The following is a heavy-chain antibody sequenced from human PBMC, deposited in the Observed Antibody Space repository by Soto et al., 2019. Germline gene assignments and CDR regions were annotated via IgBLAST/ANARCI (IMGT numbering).Heavy chain of an antibody. CDR2: ISGGGRFT. Sequence: PGGSLRLSCASSAFTFNTDAMNWVRQAPGKGLEWVSGISGGGRFTYYADSVKGRFTISRDDSKKMVFLHMNKVRAEDTAVYFCAKSGPTNYFDYWGQGSLVTVSS. CDR1: AFTFNTDA. CDR3: AKSGPTNYFDY. V-gene: IGHV3-23*01. J-gene: IGHJ4*02. D-gene: IGHD1-26*01.